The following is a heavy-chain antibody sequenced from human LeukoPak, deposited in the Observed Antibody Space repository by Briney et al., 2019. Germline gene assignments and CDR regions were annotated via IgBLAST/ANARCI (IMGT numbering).Heavy chain of an antibody. CDR1: GGSFSGYY. J-gene: IGHJ4*02. V-gene: IGHV4-34*01. D-gene: IGHD3-22*01. CDR3: ARRAGYYYDSSGYFAY. CDR2: INHSGST. Sequence: SETLSLTCAVYGGSFSGYYWSWIRQPPGKGLEWIGEINHSGSTNYNPSLKSRVTISVDTSKKQFSLELSSVTAADTAVYYCARRAGYYYDSSGYFAYWGQGTLVTVSS.